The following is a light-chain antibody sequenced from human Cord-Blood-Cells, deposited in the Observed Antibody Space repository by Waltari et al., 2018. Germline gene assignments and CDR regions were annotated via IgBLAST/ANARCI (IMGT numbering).Light chain of an antibody. J-gene: IGLJ1*01. Sequence: QSALTQPRSVSGSPGQSVTISCTGTSRDVGGYNYVPWYQQHPGKAPKLMLYDVSKVPSGGPDRFSGSKSGNTASLTISGLQAEDEADYYCCSYAGSYTYVFGTGTKVTVL. CDR1: SRDVGGYNY. CDR2: DVS. V-gene: IGLV2-11*01. CDR3: CSYAGSYTYV.